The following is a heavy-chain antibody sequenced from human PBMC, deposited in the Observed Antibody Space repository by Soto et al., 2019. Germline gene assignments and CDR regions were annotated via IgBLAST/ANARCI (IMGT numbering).Heavy chain of an antibody. V-gene: IGHV3-48*03. CDR1: GFAFSSYE. CDR3: ARAAGIMTRGFHGMDV. D-gene: IGHD3-10*01. Sequence: SLRLSCTASGFAFSSYEKNWVRQAPGKAPEWVSYISSTSATIHYVDSVKGRFTISRDNAKNSVYLQMNSLRVEHSAIYYCARAAGIMTRGFHGMDVWGQGTTVTVSS. J-gene: IGHJ6*02. CDR2: ISSTSATI.